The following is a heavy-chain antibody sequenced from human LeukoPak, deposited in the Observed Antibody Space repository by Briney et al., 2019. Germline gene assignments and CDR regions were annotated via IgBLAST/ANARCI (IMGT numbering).Heavy chain of an antibody. CDR2: ISARGTST. D-gene: IGHD4-11*01. J-gene: IGHJ4*02. V-gene: IGHV3-23*01. Sequence: GGSLRLSCAASGFIFSSYAMSWVRQAPGMGLESVSAISARGTSTYYADSVKGRFTISRDNSRNTVYLQMNSLRAEDTAVYYCAREGYSFDYWGQGTLVTVSS. CDR3: AREGYSFDY. CDR1: GFIFSSYA.